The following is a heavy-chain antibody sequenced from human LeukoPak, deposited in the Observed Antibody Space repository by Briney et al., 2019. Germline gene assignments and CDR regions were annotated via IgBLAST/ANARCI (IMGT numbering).Heavy chain of an antibody. D-gene: IGHD5/OR15-5a*01. J-gene: IGHJ4*02. V-gene: IGHV1-46*01. CDR2: INPSGGST. CDR3: ARDLGSNVF. CDR1: GYTFTSYY. Sequence: ASVKVSCRASGYTFTSYYMHWVRQAPGQGLEWMGIINPSGGSTSYAQKFQGRVTMTRDTSISTAYMELSRLRSDDTAVYYCARDLGSNVFWGQGTLVTVSS.